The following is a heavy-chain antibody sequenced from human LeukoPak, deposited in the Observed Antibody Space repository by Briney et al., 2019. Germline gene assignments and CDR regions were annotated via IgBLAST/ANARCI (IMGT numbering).Heavy chain of an antibody. CDR1: GGTFSSYV. Sequence: GASVKVSCKASGGTFSSYVISWVRQAPGQGLEWMGGIIPIFGTANYAQKFQGRVTITADEFTRTAYMELSSLRSEDTAVYYCPILCFETGGISSLDYMDVWGKGTTVTISS. CDR3: PILCFETGGISSLDYMDV. CDR2: IIPIFGTA. V-gene: IGHV1-69*13. D-gene: IGHD6-13*01. J-gene: IGHJ6*03.